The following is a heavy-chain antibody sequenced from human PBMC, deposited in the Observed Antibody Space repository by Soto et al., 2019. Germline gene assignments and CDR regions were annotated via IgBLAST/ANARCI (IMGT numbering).Heavy chain of an antibody. V-gene: IGHV5-51*01. CDR1: LYIFTNYW. Sequence: GGSLNVSCKGSLYIFTNYWIAYLRQIPGNGRELMGIRYPCDSETRYSPSFQGKVTMSAEKSISTAYLLRSRLKASDNAMYYCARKYYYVAGTLDYWGQGTLVTV. J-gene: IGHJ4*02. CDR3: ARKYYYVAGTLDY. CDR2: RYPCDSET. D-gene: IGHD3-10*02.